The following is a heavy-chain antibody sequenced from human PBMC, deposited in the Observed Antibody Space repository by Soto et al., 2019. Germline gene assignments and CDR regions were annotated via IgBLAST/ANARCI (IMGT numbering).Heavy chain of an antibody. J-gene: IGHJ4*02. V-gene: IGHV3-74*01. Sequence: EVQLVESGGGLVQPGGSLRLSCAASGFTLSSYWMHWVRQAPGKGLVWVSRINSDGSSTNYADSVKGRFTISRDNAKNTLYLQMNSRRAEDTAVYYCARDPGTGYYDSSGYYYDWGQGTLVTVSS. CDR1: GFTLSSYW. D-gene: IGHD3-22*01. CDR3: ARDPGTGYYDSSGYYYD. CDR2: INSDGSST.